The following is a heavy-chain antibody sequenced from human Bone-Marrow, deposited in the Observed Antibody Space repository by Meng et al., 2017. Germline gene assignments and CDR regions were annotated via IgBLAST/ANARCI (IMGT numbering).Heavy chain of an antibody. Sequence: GESLKISCAASGFTFSSYAMHWVRQAPGKGLEWVAVISYDGRNKYYADSVKGRFTIARDNTKNTLYLQMNSLRAEATAVYSCARGFGDSPLDYWGQGTLVTVSS. CDR1: GFTFSSYA. D-gene: IGHD4-17*01. J-gene: IGHJ4*02. CDR3: ARGFGDSPLDY. CDR2: ISYDGRNK. V-gene: IGHV3-30*01.